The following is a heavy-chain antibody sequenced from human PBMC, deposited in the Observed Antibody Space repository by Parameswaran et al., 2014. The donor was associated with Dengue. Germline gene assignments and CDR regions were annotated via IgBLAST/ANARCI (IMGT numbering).Heavy chain of an antibody. V-gene: IGHV4-61*02. J-gene: IGHJ3*02. D-gene: IGHD6-19*01. Sequence: RWIRQPPGKGLEWIGRIYTSGSTNYNPSLKSRVTISVDTSKNQFSLKLSSVTAADTAVYYCARESSGWYLVAEVDAFDIWGQGTMVTVSS. CDR3: ARESSGWYLVAEVDAFDI. CDR2: IYTSGST.